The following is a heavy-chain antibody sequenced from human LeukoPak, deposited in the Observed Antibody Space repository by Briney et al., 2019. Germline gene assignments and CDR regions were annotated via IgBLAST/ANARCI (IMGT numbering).Heavy chain of an antibody. D-gene: IGHD3-22*01. J-gene: IGHJ4*02. CDR2: INYSGST. CDR3: ARGATYYYDSSGYPTYDY. CDR1: GVSISSYY. V-gene: IGHV4-59*01. Sequence: SETLSLTCTVSGVSISSYYWSWIRQPPGKGLEWIGYINYSGSTNYNPSLKSRVTISVDTSKNQFSLKLSSVTAADTAVYYCARGATYYYDSSGYPTYDYWGQGTLVTVSS.